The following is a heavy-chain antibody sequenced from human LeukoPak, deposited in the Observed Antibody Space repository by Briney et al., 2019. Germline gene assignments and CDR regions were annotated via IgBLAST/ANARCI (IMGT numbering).Heavy chain of an antibody. V-gene: IGHV5-51*01. J-gene: IGHJ3*02. CDR3: ARRYYDFWSGYSNDAFDI. D-gene: IGHD3-3*01. CDR1: GYSFTSYW. Sequence: GESLKISCKGSGYSFTSYWMGWVRQMPGKGLEWMGIIYPGDSDTRYSPSLQGQVTISADKSISTAYLQWSSLKASDTAMYYCARRYYDFWSGYSNDAFDIWGQGTMVTVSS. CDR2: IYPGDSDT.